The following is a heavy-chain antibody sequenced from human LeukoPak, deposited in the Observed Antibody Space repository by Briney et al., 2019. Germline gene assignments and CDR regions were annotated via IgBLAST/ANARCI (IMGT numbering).Heavy chain of an antibody. CDR3: AKDGERYAFDI. V-gene: IGHV3-23*01. CDR1: GFTFSSYA. Sequence: GGSVRLSCAASGFTFSSYAMSWVRQAPGKGLEWVSAISASGGSTYYADSVKGRVTISRDNSKNTLYLQMNSLRAEDTAVYYCAKDGERYAFDIWGQGKMVTVSS. CDR2: ISASGGST. D-gene: IGHD2-21*01. J-gene: IGHJ3*02.